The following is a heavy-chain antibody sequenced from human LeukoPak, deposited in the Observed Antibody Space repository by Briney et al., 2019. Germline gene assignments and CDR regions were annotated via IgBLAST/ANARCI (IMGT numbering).Heavy chain of an antibody. CDR1: GFTFSSYV. V-gene: IGHV3-23*01. D-gene: IGHD5-12*01. CDR3: AKDPRGGYSGSWYFDY. CDR2: ISGSGDSI. J-gene: IGHJ4*02. Sequence: GGSMRLSCSASGFTFSSYVLSWVRQAPGKGPEWVSAISGSGDSIYYADSVKGRFTISRDNSTNTLYLQMNSLTAEDTAIYYCAKDPRGGYSGSWYFDYWGQGTLVTVSS.